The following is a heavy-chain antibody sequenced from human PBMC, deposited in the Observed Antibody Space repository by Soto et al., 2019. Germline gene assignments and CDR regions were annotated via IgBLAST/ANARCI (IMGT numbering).Heavy chain of an antibody. CDR2: ISYDGSNK. D-gene: IGHD2-15*01. J-gene: IGHJ6*02. CDR1: GFTFSSYG. CDR3: AKILNCSGGSCPRTYYYYYYGMDV. V-gene: IGHV3-30*18. Sequence: LSCAASGFTFSSYGMHWVRQAPGKGLEWVAVISYDGSNKYYADSVKGRFTISRDNSKNTLYLQMNSLRAEDTAVYYCAKILNCSGGSCPRTYYYYYYGMDVWGQGTTVTVSS.